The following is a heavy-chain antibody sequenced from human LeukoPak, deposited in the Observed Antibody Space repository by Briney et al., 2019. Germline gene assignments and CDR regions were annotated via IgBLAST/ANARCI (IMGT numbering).Heavy chain of an antibody. CDR2: IIPIFGTA. CDR1: GGTFSSYA. J-gene: IGHJ4*02. D-gene: IGHD6-13*01. Sequence: ASVKVSCKASGGTFSSYATSWVRQAPGQGLEWMGGIIPIFGTANYAQKFQGRVTITTDESTSTAYMELSSLRSEDTAVYYCARDQGYSSSWYDYWGQGTLVTVSS. CDR3: ARDQGYSSSWYDY. V-gene: IGHV1-69*05.